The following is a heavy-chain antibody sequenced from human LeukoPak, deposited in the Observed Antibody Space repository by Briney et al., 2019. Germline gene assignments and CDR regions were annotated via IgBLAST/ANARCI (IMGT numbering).Heavy chain of an antibody. CDR3: ARGIWSGYTLLYYFDY. CDR2: INPNSGGT. CDR1: GYTFTGYY. J-gene: IGHJ4*02. V-gene: IGHV1-2*04. D-gene: IGHD3-3*01. Sequence: ASVKVSCKASGYTFTGYYMHWVRQAPGQGLEWMGWINPNSGGTNYAQKFQGWVTMTRDTSISTAYMELTRLRSDDTAMYYCARGIWSGYTLLYYFDYWGQGTLVTVSS.